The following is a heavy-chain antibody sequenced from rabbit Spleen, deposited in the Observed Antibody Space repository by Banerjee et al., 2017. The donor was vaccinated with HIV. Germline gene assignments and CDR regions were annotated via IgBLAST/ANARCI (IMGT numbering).Heavy chain of an antibody. CDR1: GFSFTYSDY. J-gene: IGHJ6*01. CDR2: IGAGITYTT. CDR3: ARDSGTSFSSYGMDL. D-gene: IGHD8-1*01. V-gene: IGHV1S40*01. Sequence: QSLEESGGDLVKPGASLTLTCTASGFSFTYSDYMCWVRQPSGKGPEWIACIGAGITYTTYYATWAKGRFTISKTSSTTVTLQMTSLTAADTATYFCARDSGTSFSSYGMDLWGQGTLVTVS.